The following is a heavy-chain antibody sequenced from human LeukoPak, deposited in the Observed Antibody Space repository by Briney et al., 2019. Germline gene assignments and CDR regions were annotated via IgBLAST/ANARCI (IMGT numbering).Heavy chain of an antibody. J-gene: IGHJ4*02. CDR1: EFTVSRNY. Sequence: GGSLRLSCTASEFTVSRNYMLWVRQAPGKGLEWVSLIFSNVDTHYADSVKGRFTISRETSKNTVSLQMNSLRVEDTAMYYCTRDQMNYWGQGALVTVSS. CDR2: IFSNVDT. D-gene: IGHD5-24*01. CDR3: TRDQMNY. V-gene: IGHV3-53*01.